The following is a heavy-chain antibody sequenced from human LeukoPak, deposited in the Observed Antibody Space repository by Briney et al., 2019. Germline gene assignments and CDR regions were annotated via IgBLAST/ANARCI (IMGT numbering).Heavy chain of an antibody. D-gene: IGHD1-26*01. Sequence: PGGSLRLSCVASGFTFIHHGMHWVRQAPGKGLEWVAFTPNDGNKKYYADSVKGRFTISRDNSRNILWLQMNSLKVEDTAVYYCARDFRATIPQVCDYWGQGTLVTVSS. CDR2: TPNDGNKK. J-gene: IGHJ4*02. V-gene: IGHV3-30*02. CDR3: ARDFRATIPQVCDY. CDR1: GFTFIHHG.